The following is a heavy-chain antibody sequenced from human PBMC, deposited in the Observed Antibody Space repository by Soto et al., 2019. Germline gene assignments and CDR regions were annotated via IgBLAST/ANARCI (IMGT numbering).Heavy chain of an antibody. CDR2: IMPIFRTP. V-gene: IGHV1-69*12. CDR3: ARDNDRPQLGGNYYYILDV. Sequence: QVQLEQSGAEVKKPGSSVKVSCKASGGTFRNSAISWVRQAPGQGLEWMGGIMPIFRTPDYAQKFQGRVTITADESTSTAYMELSGLRSDDTAVYFCARDNDRPQLGGNYYYILDVWGHGTRSPSP. J-gene: IGHJ6*02. CDR1: GGTFRNSA. D-gene: IGHD1-1*01.